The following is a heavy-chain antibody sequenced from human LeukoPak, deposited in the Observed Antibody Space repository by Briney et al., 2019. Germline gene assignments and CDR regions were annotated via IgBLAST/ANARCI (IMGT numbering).Heavy chain of an antibody. J-gene: IGHJ5*02. D-gene: IGHD6-19*01. CDR3: ARDQVAVAANWFDP. Sequence: TGGSLRLSCAAPGFTFSSYSMNWVRQAPGKGLEWVSSISSSSSYIYYADSVKGRFTISRDNAKNSLYLQMNSLRAEDTAVYYCARDQVAVAANWFDPWGQGTLVTVSS. CDR2: ISSSSSYI. CDR1: GFTFSSYS. V-gene: IGHV3-21*01.